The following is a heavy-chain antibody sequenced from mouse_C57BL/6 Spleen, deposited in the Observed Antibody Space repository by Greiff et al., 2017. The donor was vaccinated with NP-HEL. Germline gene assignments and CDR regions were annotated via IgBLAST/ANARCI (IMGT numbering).Heavy chain of an antibody. Sequence: EVKLVESEGGLVQPGSSMKLSCTASGFTFSDYYMAWVRQVPEKGLEWVANINYDGSSTYYLDSLKSRFIISRDNAKNILYLQMSSLKSEDTATYYCARDADPFDYWGQGTTLTVSS. V-gene: IGHV5-16*01. CDR3: ARDADPFDY. CDR1: GFTFSDYY. CDR2: INYDGSST. J-gene: IGHJ2*01.